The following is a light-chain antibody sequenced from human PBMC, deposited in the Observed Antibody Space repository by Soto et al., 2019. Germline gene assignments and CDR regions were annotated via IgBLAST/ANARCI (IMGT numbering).Light chain of an antibody. Sequence: EIVLTQSPATLSLSPGERATLSCRASQSISSYLAWYQQKPGQAPRLLIYDAFNRATGIPARFSGSGSGTDFTLTISSLAPEDFAVYYCQQRSNWFTFGPGTKVDIK. CDR3: QQRSNWFT. CDR1: QSISSY. CDR2: DAF. J-gene: IGKJ3*01. V-gene: IGKV3-11*01.